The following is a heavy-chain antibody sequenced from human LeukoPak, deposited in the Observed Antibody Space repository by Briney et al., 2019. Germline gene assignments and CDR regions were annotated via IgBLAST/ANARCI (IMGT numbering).Heavy chain of an antibody. J-gene: IGHJ5*02. D-gene: IGHD3-22*01. Sequence: GGSLRLSCSASGITFSSYAMHWVRQAPGKGLEYVSAISTNGRSTYYADSVKGRFTVTRDNSENTLYLQMSSLRAEDTAVYYCVKERSYYDSSGYYRWFDPWGQGTLVTVSS. CDR3: VKERSYYDSSGYYRWFDP. V-gene: IGHV3-64D*06. CDR2: ISTNGRST. CDR1: GITFSSYA.